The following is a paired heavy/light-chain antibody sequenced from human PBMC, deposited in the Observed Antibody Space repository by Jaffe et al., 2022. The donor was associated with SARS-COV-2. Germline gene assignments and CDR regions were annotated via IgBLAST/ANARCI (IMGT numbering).Heavy chain of an antibody. J-gene: IGHJ6*02. V-gene: IGHV4-61*02. Sequence: QVQLQESGPGLVKPSQTLSLTCTVSGGSISSGSYYWSWIRQPAGKGLEWIGRIYTSGSTNYNPSLKSRVTISVDTSKNQFSLKLSSVTAADTAVYYCARPGIAAAGTSDYYYGMDVWGQGTTVTVSS. CDR1: GGSISSGSYY. D-gene: IGHD6-13*01. CDR2: IYTSGST. CDR3: ARPGIAAAGTSDYYYGMDV.
Light chain of an antibody. V-gene: IGKV3-20*01. CDR1: QSVSSSY. Sequence: EIVLTQSPGTLSLSPGERATLSCRASQSVSSSYLAWYQQKPGQAPRLLIYGASSRATGIPDRFSGSGSGTDFTLTISRLEPEDFAVYYCQQYGSSPETFGQGTKVEIK. CDR2: GAS. CDR3: QQYGSSPET. J-gene: IGKJ1*01.